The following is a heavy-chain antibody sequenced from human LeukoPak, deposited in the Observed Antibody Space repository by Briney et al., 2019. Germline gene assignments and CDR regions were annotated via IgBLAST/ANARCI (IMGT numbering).Heavy chain of an antibody. Sequence: GESLKISCKGSGYSFTSYWIGWVRQMPGKGLEWMGIIYPGDSDTRYSPSFQGQVTISADKSISTAYLQWSSLKASDTAMYYCARRGSSGFKDYYYYMDVWGKGTTVTVSS. CDR3: ARRGSSGFKDYYYYMDV. CDR1: GYSFTSYW. D-gene: IGHD6-19*01. J-gene: IGHJ6*03. V-gene: IGHV5-51*01. CDR2: IYPGDSDT.